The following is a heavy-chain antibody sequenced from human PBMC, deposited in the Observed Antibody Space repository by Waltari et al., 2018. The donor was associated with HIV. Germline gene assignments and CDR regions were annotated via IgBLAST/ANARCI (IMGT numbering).Heavy chain of an antibody. CDR3: ARARLVSRGQYCSTTSCLPHYYYYYGMDV. CDR1: GGSFSGSY. D-gene: IGHD2-2*01. J-gene: IGHJ6*02. V-gene: IGHV4-34*01. CDR2: INHSGST. Sequence: QVQLRQWGAGLLKPSETLSLTCAVYGGSFSGSYWRWIRQSPGKGLEWIWEINHSGSTNYNPALKSRVTISADTSKNQFSLKLTSVTAADTAVFYCARARLVSRGQYCSTTSCLPHYYYYYGMDVWGQGTTVTVSS.